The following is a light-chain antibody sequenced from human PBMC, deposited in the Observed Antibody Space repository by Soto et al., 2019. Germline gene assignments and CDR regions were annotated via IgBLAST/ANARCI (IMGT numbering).Light chain of an antibody. CDR1: NIAIKS. Sequence: SYELTQAPAVSVAPGQTARITCGGNNIAIKSVNWYQQQPGQAPVLVVYDDGDRPSGIPERFSGSNSGNTATLTITRVEAGDEADYHCQVWDSSRDHRVVCGGGTQVTVL. J-gene: IGLJ2*01. V-gene: IGLV3-21*02. CDR2: DDG. CDR3: QVWDSSRDHRVV.